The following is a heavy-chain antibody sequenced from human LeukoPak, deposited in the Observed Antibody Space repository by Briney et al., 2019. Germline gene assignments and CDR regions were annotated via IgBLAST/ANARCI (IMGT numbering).Heavy chain of an antibody. Sequence: GGSLRLSCAASGFTFSSYAMSWVRQAPGKGLEWVSGISGSGDNTYYADSVKGRFSISRDNSKNTLYVQVNSLGTEDTAAYYCAKGSYYDSSGSFYFDYWGQGTLVTVSS. CDR3: AKGSYYDSSGSFYFDY. V-gene: IGHV3-23*01. CDR1: GFTFSSYA. D-gene: IGHD3-22*01. CDR2: ISGSGDNT. J-gene: IGHJ4*02.